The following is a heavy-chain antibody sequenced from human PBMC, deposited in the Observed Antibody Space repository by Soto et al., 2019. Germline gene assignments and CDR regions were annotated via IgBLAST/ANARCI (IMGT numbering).Heavy chain of an antibody. Sequence: QTGGSLRLSCAASGFIFSDYWIHWVRQAPGKGLVWVARVHRYGRSPKYAASVKGRFTISRDNSDNKVFLQMNDLTSEDTAVYFCVRAVGGVSHLDHWGLGTLVTVSS. CDR3: VRAVGGVSHLDH. CDR1: GFIFSDYW. J-gene: IGHJ4*02. CDR2: VHRYGRSP. D-gene: IGHD2-8*02. V-gene: IGHV3-74*01.